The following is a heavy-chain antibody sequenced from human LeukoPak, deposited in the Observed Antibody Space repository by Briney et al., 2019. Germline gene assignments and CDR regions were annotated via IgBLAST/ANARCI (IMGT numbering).Heavy chain of an antibody. CDR2: IRYDGSIK. D-gene: IGHD3-10*01. Sequence: GGSLRLTCAASGITFSRYGMYWVRQAPGKGLEWVTFIRYDGSIKYYADSVKGRFTMSRDNSKNTLFLQMNSLRAEDTAVYYCAKDGRDYFVSGSHYRGVPALDYWGQGTLVTVSS. J-gene: IGHJ4*02. CDR1: GITFSRYG. V-gene: IGHV3-30*02. CDR3: AKDGRDYFVSGSHYRGVPALDY.